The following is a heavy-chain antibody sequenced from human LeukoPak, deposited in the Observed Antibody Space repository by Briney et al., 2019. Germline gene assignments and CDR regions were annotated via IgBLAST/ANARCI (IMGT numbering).Heavy chain of an antibody. V-gene: IGHV5-51*01. Sequence: GESLKISCKGSGYTFTDYWIAWVRQMPGQGLEWMGIIYPGDSDTRYSPSFQGQVTISADKSTTTAFLQWSSLKASDTAMYFCARLADATSWGQGTLVTVSS. J-gene: IGHJ5*02. CDR3: ARLADATS. D-gene: IGHD2-15*01. CDR1: GYTFTDYW. CDR2: IYPGDSDT.